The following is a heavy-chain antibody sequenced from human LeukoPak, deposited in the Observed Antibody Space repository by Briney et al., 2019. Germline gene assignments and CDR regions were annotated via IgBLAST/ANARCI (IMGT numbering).Heavy chain of an antibody. CDR1: GLTFTSYA. J-gene: IGHJ5*02. Sequence: GRSLRLSCAASGLTFTSYAMSWVRQAPRKGLEWVSAISGSGGSTYYADSVKGRFTISRDNSKNTLYLQMNSLRAEDTAVYYCAKPRPSYSSSWYDHWGQGTLVTVSS. CDR3: AKPRPSYSSSWYDH. CDR2: ISGSGGST. V-gene: IGHV3-23*01. D-gene: IGHD6-13*01.